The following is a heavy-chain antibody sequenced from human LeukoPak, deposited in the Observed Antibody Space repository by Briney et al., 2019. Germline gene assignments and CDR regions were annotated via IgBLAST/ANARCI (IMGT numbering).Heavy chain of an antibody. D-gene: IGHD3-22*01. CDR1: EFTFGSIG. J-gene: IGHJ4*02. CDR3: TRRADYYDSSGYTDY. Sequence: PGGSLGLAWAALEFTFGSIGMGWGRRVRGKGLEWLANIKKEGSEKYYVDSVKGRFTISRDNSKNSLDLQMNSLRAEDTAVYYCTRRADYYDSSGYTDYWGQGTLVTVSS. CDR2: IKKEGSEK. V-gene: IGHV3-7*01.